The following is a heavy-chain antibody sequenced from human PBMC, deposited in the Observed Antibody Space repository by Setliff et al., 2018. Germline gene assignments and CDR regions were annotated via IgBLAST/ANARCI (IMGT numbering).Heavy chain of an antibody. CDR2: ISPNSGGT. CDR1: GYTFTGYY. J-gene: IGHJ5*02. CDR3: AREEVGRYSSGWYISSDNWFDP. Sequence: ASVKVSCKASGYTFTGYYLHWVRQAPGQGLEWMGWISPNSGGTNYAQKFQGRVTMTRDTSISTAYMELSRLRSDDTAVYYCAREEVGRYSSGWYISSDNWFDPWGQGTLVTVSS. D-gene: IGHD6-19*01. V-gene: IGHV1-2*02.